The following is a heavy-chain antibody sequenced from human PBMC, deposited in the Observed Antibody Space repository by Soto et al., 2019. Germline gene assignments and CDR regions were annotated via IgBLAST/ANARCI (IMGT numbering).Heavy chain of an antibody. CDR3: ARGRGFGGNSYYFDY. V-gene: IGHV4-31*03. CDR1: GGSISNGGYY. Sequence: QVQLQESGPGLVKPSQTLSLTCTVSGGSISNGGYYWTWIRHHPGKGLEWIGYIYHSGTTYYSPSLKSRVTISVDTSKNQLSLTLSSVTAADTAVYYCARGRGFGGNSYYFDYWGQGTLVTVSS. CDR2: IYHSGTT. J-gene: IGHJ4*02. D-gene: IGHD2-21*02.